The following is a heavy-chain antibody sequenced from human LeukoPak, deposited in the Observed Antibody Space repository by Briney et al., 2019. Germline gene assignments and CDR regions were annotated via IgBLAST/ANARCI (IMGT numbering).Heavy chain of an antibody. CDR1: GFTFSSYG. CDR3: ARDIEEGRGDLRLGFDS. J-gene: IGHJ4*02. D-gene: IGHD7-27*01. Sequence: GGSLRLSCAASGFTFSSYGVHWVRQAPGKGLEWVALIWYDGGNKYYADSVKGRFTISRDNSKNTLYLQMKSLTAEDTAVYYCARDIEEGRGDLRLGFDSWGQGTLVTVSS. CDR2: IWYDGGNK. V-gene: IGHV3-33*01.